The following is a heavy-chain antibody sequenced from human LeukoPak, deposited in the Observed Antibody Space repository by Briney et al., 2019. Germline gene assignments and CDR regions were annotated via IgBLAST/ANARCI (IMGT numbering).Heavy chain of an antibody. CDR3: SLGGEVGGVRTNH. V-gene: IGHV3-53*01. J-gene: IGHJ5*02. CDR2: IYSGGST. CDR1: GFTVSSNY. D-gene: IGHD1-26*01. Sequence: PGGSLRLSCAASGFTVSSNYMSWVRQAPGMGLEWVSVIYSGGSTYYADSVKGRFTISRDNSKNTLYLQMNSLRAEDTAVYYCSLGGEVGGVRTNHWGQGTLVTVSS.